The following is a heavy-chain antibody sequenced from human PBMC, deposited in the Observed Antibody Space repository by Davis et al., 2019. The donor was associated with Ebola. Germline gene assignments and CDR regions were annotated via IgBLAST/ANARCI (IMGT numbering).Heavy chain of an antibody. D-gene: IGHD6-13*01. CDR3: ARGVEQQLVFHYYYYYGMDV. J-gene: IGHJ6*02. Sequence: PSETLSLTCTVSGGSISSHYWSWIRQPPGKGLAWIGEINHSGSTNYNPSLKSRVTISVDTSKNQFSLKLSSVTAADTAVYYCARGVEQQLVFHYYYYYGMDVWGQGTTVTVSS. CDR2: INHSGST. V-gene: IGHV4-34*01. CDR1: GGSISSHY.